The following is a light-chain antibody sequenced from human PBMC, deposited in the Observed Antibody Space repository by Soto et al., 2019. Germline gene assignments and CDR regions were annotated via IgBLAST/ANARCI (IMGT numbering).Light chain of an antibody. Sequence: IQMTQSPNTLSASVGDSVSFTCRASESVGGHLAWYQQKPGNAPKLLIYEASALESGVPSRFSGSGYGTEFTLTINGLLPAHFVNYYCQQYNNWPSFGQGTKVDIK. CDR1: ESVGGH. CDR2: EAS. CDR3: QQYNNWPS. J-gene: IGKJ1*01. V-gene: IGKV1-5*03.